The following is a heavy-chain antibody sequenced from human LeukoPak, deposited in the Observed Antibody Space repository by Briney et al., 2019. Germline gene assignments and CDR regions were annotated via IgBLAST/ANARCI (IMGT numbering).Heavy chain of an antibody. D-gene: IGHD2-15*01. V-gene: IGHV1-2*02. CDR3: ARDRSWSHAFDI. J-gene: IGHJ3*02. Sequence: WASVKVSCKASGYTFTSYYMHWVRQAPGQGLEWMGWINPNSGGTNYAQKFQGRVTMTRDTSISTAYMELSRLRSDDTAVYYCARDRSWSHAFDIWGQGTMVTVSS. CDR2: INPNSGGT. CDR1: GYTFTSYY.